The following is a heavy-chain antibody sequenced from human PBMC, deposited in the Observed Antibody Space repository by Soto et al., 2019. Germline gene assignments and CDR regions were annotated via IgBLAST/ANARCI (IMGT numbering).Heavy chain of an antibody. Sequence: QVQLVQSGAEVKKPGASVKVSCKASGYTFTGYDVNWLRQATGQGLEWVGWMHPNTGVAGFAQKFQGSVTLTGHTSITTAYMELSSLISEDTAVYYCVRGLRRGYSVYWGQGTLVTVSS. CDR1: GYTFTGYD. CDR2: MHPNTGVA. D-gene: IGHD2-2*03. J-gene: IGHJ4*02. CDR3: VRGLRRGYSVY. V-gene: IGHV1-8*01.